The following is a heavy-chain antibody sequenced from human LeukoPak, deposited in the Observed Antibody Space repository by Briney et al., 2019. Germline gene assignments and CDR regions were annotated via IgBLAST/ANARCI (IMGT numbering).Heavy chain of an antibody. CDR2: IYHSGST. V-gene: IGHV4-38-2*02. CDR3: ARSWIQLWWT. J-gene: IGHJ5*02. CDR1: GYSISSGYY. Sequence: KASETLSLTCTVSGYSISSGYYWGWIRQPPGKGPEWIGSIYHSGSTYYNPSLKGRVTISVDTSKNQFSLKLSSVTAADTAVYYCARSWIQLWWTWGQGALVTVSS. D-gene: IGHD5-18*01.